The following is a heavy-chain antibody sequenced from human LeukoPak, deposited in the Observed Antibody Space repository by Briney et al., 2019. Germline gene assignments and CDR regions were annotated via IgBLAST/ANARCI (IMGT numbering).Heavy chain of an antibody. V-gene: IGHV3-74*01. Sequence: QPGGSLRLSCAASGFTFSDYWMHWVRQAPGKGLAWVSRIHRDGSSATYADSVKGRFTISRDNAKNTLYLQMNSLRAEDTAMYYCARGTEGYTYGEFDSWGQGTLVTVSS. CDR2: IHRDGSSA. CDR3: ARGTEGYTYGEFDS. D-gene: IGHD5-18*01. J-gene: IGHJ5*01. CDR1: GFTFSDYW.